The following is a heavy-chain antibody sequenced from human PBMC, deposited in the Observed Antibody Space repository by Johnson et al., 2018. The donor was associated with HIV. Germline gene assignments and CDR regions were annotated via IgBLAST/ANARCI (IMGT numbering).Heavy chain of an antibody. J-gene: IGHJ3*02. Sequence: VQLVESGGGLVQPGGSLRLSCAASGFTFSSYDMHWVRQATGKGLEWVSAIGTAGDTYYPDSVKGRFTISRDNSKNTLYLQMNSLRAEDTAVYYCASGPTPGVAVRGALGGAFDIWGQGTMVTVSS. D-gene: IGHD6-6*01. CDR2: IGTAGDT. CDR3: ASGPTPGVAVRGALGGAFDI. V-gene: IGHV3-13*01. CDR1: GFTFSSYD.